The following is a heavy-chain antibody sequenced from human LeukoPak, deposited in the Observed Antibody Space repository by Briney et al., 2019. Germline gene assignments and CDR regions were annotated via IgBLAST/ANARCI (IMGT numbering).Heavy chain of an antibody. CDR3: TTGRLYCSGGTCFY. CDR2: IKSKTDGGTT. J-gene: IGHJ4*01. V-gene: IGHV3-15*01. Sequence: PGGSLRLSCAASGFTFSNAWMSWVRQAPGKGLEWVGRIKSKTDGGTTDYAAPVKGRFTISRDDSKNTLYLQMNSPKTEDTAVYYCTTGRLYCSGGTCFYWGQEPWSPSPQ. D-gene: IGHD2-15*01. CDR1: GFTFSNAW.